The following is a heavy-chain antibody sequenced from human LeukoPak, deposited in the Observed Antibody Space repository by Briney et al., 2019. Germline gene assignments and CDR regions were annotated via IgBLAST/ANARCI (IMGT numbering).Heavy chain of an antibody. Sequence: GGSLRLSCAASGFTFSSYSMQWGRQAPGKGLEWVSAISGSDGTTYYADSVKGRFTISRDNSKYTLSLQMNSLRAEDTAVYYCAKVDNWKYGHHDYWGQGTLVTVSS. D-gene: IGHD1-1*01. CDR1: GFTFSSYS. V-gene: IGHV3-23*01. CDR2: ISGSDGTT. CDR3: AKVDNWKYGHHDY. J-gene: IGHJ4*02.